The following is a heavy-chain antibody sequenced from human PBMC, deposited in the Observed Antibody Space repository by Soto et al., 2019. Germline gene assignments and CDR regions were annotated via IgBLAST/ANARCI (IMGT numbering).Heavy chain of an antibody. CDR1: GFTFSNYG. D-gene: IGHD6-19*01. CDR3: ARDVEGGWYEAFDS. V-gene: IGHV3-23*01. CDR2: IRSFGSTT. Sequence: GGSLRLSCAASGFTFSNYGMSWVRQAPGKGLEWVSGIRSFGSTTYYADSVKGRFTISRDNSKNRLLLQMNSLKGEDTAVYYCARDVEGGWYEAFDSWGQGTLVTVSS. J-gene: IGHJ4*02.